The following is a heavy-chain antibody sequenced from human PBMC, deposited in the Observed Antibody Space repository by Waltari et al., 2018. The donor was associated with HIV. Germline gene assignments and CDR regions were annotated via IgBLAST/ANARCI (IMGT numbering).Heavy chain of an antibody. Sequence: QVQLRQWGAGLLEPSETLSLTCAVYGDDFNPLYYNWVRQPPGGGLEWIGEINHEETSKYNPSLKSRVTMSVDTSKRQISLKMTSMTAADAAVYYCARGSIQFDYWGLGTVVTVSS. J-gene: IGHJ4*02. D-gene: IGHD1-1*01. V-gene: IGHV4-34*01. CDR2: INHEETS. CDR3: ARGSIQFDY. CDR1: GDDFNPLY.